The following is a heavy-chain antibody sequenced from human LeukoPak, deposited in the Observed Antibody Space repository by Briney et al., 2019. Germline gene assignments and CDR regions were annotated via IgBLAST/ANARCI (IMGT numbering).Heavy chain of an antibody. J-gene: IGHJ4*02. V-gene: IGHV4-4*02. CDR3: AREGGPYRPLDY. CDR2: VNLQGST. CDR1: GGSISNTNW. Sequence: SETLSLTCGVSGGSISNTNWWTWFRQPPGKGLEWIGEVNLQGSTNYNPSLMSRVAISVDKSENHISLKLTSVTAADTAVYYCAREGGPYRPLDYSGQGTLVTVAS.